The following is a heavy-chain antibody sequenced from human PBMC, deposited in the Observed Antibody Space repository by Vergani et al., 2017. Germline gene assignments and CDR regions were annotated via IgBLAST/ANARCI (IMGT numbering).Heavy chain of an antibody. Sequence: QVQLVQSGAEVKKPGSSVKVSCKASGGTFSSYAISWVRQAPGQGLEWMGGIIPIFGTANYAQKFQGRVTITADKSTSTAYMELSSLRSEDTAVYYCASTTNLNSSSWYWFDPWGQGTLVTVSS. CDR3: ASTTNLNSSSWYWFDP. J-gene: IGHJ5*02. CDR2: IIPIFGTA. V-gene: IGHV1-69*06. D-gene: IGHD6-13*01. CDR1: GGTFSSYA.